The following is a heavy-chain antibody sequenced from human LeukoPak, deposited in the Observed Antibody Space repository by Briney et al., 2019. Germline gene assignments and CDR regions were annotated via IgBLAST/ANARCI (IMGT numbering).Heavy chain of an antibody. D-gene: IGHD3-3*01. CDR2: ISAYNGNT. V-gene: IGHV1-18*01. CDR3: ARVIHRSYDFWSGKYGMDV. CDR1: GYTFTIYG. Sequence: ASVTVSFKASGYTFTIYGISWVRQAPGQGLEWMGWISAYNGNTNYAQKLQGRVTMTTDTSTSTAYMELRSLRSDDTAVYYCARVIHRSYDFWSGKYGMDVWGQGTTVTVSS. J-gene: IGHJ6*02.